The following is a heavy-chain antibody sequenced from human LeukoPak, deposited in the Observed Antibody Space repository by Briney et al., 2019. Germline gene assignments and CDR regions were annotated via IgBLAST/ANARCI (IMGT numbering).Heavy chain of an antibody. V-gene: IGHV4-34*01. CDR3: ARTSSGSRLKIYYYYMDV. Sequence: PSETLSLTCAVYSGSFSDYYWSWIRQPPGKGLEWIGEINHSGSSNYNPSLKSRVTISVDTSKNQFSLKLSSVSAADTAVYYCARTSSGSRLKIYYYYMDVWGKGTTVTVSS. CDR2: INHSGSS. J-gene: IGHJ6*03. CDR1: SGSFSDYY. D-gene: IGHD1-26*01.